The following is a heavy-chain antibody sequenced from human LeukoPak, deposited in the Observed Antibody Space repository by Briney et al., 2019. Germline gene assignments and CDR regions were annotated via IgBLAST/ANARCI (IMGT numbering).Heavy chain of an antibody. CDR2: INPSGGST. D-gene: IGHD3-10*01. CDR3: AREHMVRGPFDY. V-gene: IGHV1-46*01. J-gene: IGHJ4*02. CDR1: GYTFTSYY. Sequence: ASVKVSCKASGYTFTSYYMHWVRQAPGQGLEWMGIINPSGGSTSYAQKFQGGVTMTRDMSTSTVYMELSSLRSEDTAVYYCAREHMVRGPFDYWGQGTLVTVSS.